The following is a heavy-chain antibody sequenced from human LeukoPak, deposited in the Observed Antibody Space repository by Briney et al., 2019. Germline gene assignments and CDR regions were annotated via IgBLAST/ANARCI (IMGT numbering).Heavy chain of an antibody. CDR1: GYTFTGYY. J-gene: IGHJ4*02. CDR3: AREAIVGATRFFDY. V-gene: IGHV1-2*02. Sequence: ASVKVPCKASGYTFTGYYMHWVRQAPGQGLEWMGWINPNSGGTNYAQKFQGRVTMTRDTSISTAYMELSRLRSDDTAVYYCAREAIVGATRFFDYWGQGTLVTVSS. D-gene: IGHD1-26*01. CDR2: INPNSGGT.